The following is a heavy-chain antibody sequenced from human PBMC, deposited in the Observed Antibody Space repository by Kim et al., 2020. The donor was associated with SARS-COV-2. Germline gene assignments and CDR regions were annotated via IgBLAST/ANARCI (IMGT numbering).Heavy chain of an antibody. CDR1: GFTFSSYA. D-gene: IGHD5-18*01. Sequence: GGSLRLSCAASGFTFSSYAMSWVRQAPGKGLEWVSAISGSGGSTYYADSVKGRFTISRDNSKNTLYLQMNSLRAEDTAVYYCAKGLTAMVILDGGWFDYWGQGALVTVSS. CDR3: AKGLTAMVILDGGWFDY. J-gene: IGHJ4*02. V-gene: IGHV3-23*01. CDR2: ISGSGGST.